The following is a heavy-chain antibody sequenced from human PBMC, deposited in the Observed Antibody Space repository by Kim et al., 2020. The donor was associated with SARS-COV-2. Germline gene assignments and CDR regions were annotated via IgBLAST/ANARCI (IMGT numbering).Heavy chain of an antibody. CDR2: IKCDGTDT. CDR3: VRGVYYYDSNAFGP. J-gene: IGHJ5*02. V-gene: IGHV3-74*01. Sequence: GESLRLSCAASGFTFSSYWMHWVRQVPGKGLIWVSRIKCDGTDTVYADSVKGRFTVSRDNARNTLYLQMKSLRAEDTALYYCVRGVYYYDSNAFGPWGQGTLAT. CDR1: GFTFSSYW. D-gene: IGHD3-22*01.